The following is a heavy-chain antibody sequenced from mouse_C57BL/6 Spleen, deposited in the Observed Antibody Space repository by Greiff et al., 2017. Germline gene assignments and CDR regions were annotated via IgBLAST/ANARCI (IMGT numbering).Heavy chain of an antibody. V-gene: IGHV1-22*01. CDR3: ARERIYYGNYEGYFDV. CDR1: GYTFTDYN. Sequence: VQLQQSGPELVKPGASVKMSCKASGYTFTDYNMHWVKQSHGKSLEWIGYINPNNGGTSYNQKFKGKATLTVNKSSSTAYMELRSLTSEDSAVYYCARERIYYGNYEGYFDVWGTGTTVTVSS. J-gene: IGHJ1*03. CDR2: INPNNGGT. D-gene: IGHD2-1*01.